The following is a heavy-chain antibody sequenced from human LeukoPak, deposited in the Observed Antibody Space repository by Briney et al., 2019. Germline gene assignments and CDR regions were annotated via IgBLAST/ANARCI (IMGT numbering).Heavy chain of an antibody. D-gene: IGHD1-26*01. CDR2: ISTSGGST. J-gene: IGHJ4*02. Sequence: GGSLRLSCAASGFTFSSYAMSWVRQAPGKGLEWVSGISTSGGSTYYTDSVKGRFTISRDNSTKTLYLQMNSLRAEDTAVYYCAKDPFVFESGSYLIDYWGQGTLVTVSS. V-gene: IGHV3-23*01. CDR1: GFTFSSYA. CDR3: AKDPFVFESGSYLIDY.